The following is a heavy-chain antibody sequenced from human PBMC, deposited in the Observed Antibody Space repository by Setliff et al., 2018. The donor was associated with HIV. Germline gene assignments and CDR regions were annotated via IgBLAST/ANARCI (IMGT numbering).Heavy chain of an antibody. CDR3: ASETVSGTIDY. J-gene: IGHJ4*01. V-gene: IGHV4-38-2*01. D-gene: IGHD6-19*01. Sequence: PSETLSLTCAVSASSISSDYCWGWIRQPPGKGLEWIGSTHHSGSTYYNPSLNSRVTISVDTSKNHFSLKLRSVTAADTAVYYCASETVSGTIDYWGQGTLVTVSS. CDR2: THHSGST. CDR1: ASSISSDYC.